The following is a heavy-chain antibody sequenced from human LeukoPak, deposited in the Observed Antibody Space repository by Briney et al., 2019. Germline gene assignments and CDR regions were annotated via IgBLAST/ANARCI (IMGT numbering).Heavy chain of an antibody. CDR2: INPNSGGT. CDR1: GYTFTGYY. J-gene: IGHJ6*02. CDR3: ARMHPYTRLLWFGEDGMDV. V-gene: IGHV1-2*02. Sequence: ASVRVSCKASGYTFTGYYMYWVRQAPGQGLEWMGWINPNSGGTNYAQKFQGRVTMTRDTSISTAYMELSRLRSDDTAVYYCARMHPYTRLLWFGEDGMDVWGQGTTVTVSS. D-gene: IGHD3-10*01.